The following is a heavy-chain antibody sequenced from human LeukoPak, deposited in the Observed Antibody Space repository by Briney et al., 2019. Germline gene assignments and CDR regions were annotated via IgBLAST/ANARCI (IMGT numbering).Heavy chain of an antibody. CDR2: ISVSSSYK. CDR3: AKDTIPYYYGSGSYGGYFDY. V-gene: IGHV3-21*04. D-gene: IGHD3-10*01. Sequence: GGSLRLSCAASGFTFSSYNLTWVRQAPGKGLEWVSSISVSSSYKYYADSVKGRITISRDNSKNTLYLQMNSLRAEDTAVYYCAKDTIPYYYGSGSYGGYFDYWGQGTLVTVSS. J-gene: IGHJ4*02. CDR1: GFTFSSYN.